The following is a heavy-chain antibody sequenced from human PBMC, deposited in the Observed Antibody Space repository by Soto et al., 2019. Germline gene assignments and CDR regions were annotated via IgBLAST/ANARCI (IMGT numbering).Heavy chain of an antibody. Sequence: QVQLQQWGAGLLKPSETLSLTCAVYGGSFSGYYWSWIRKPPGKGLEWSGEINHSGSTNYNPSLKSRVTISVYTSKNQFSLRLSSVTAADTAVYYCARGNRDYYDFWSGYLRWFDPWGQGTLVTVSS. V-gene: IGHV4-34*01. J-gene: IGHJ5*02. CDR2: INHSGST. CDR1: GGSFSGYY. CDR3: ARGNRDYYDFWSGYLRWFDP. D-gene: IGHD3-3*01.